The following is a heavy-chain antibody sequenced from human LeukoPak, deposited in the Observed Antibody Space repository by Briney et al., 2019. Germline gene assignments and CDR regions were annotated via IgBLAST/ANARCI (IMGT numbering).Heavy chain of an antibody. CDR2: IKQDGNEK. J-gene: IGHJ4*02. CDR3: ARDLGIGARPDDY. CDR1: GFTFSRYW. V-gene: IGHV3-7*01. Sequence: HPGGSLRLSCAASGFTFSRYWMSWVRQAPGKGLEWVANIKQDGNEKYYVDSVKGRFTISRDNAKNSLYLQMNSLRVEDTAVYYCARDLGIGARPDDYWGQGTLVTVSS. D-gene: IGHD6-6*01.